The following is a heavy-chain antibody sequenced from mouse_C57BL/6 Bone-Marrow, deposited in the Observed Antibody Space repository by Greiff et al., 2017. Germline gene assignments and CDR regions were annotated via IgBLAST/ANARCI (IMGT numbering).Heavy chain of an antibody. Sequence: VQLLQSGPELVKPGASVKLSCTASGYAFSSSWMNWVQQRPGKGLEWIGRIYPGDGDTNYNGKFKGKATLTADKTSSTAYMQLSSLTSEDSAVYYCARSLLRLAYWGQGTLVTVSA. D-gene: IGHD1-2*01. CDR3: ARSLLRLAY. CDR1: GYAFSSSW. V-gene: IGHV1-82*01. J-gene: IGHJ3*01. CDR2: IYPGDGDT.